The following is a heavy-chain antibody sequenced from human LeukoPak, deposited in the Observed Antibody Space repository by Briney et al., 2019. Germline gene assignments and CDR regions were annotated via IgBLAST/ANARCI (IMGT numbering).Heavy chain of an antibody. CDR2: ISPYNDNT. CDR3: ARGRSRFPEWGTMDV. V-gene: IGHV1-18*01. Sequence: GASVKVSCKASGYTFTSYGIGWVRQAPGQGLEWMGWISPYNDNTNYAQKLQGRVTLTLDTSTSTAYMELRSLRYDDTAVYYCARGRSRFPEWGTMDVWGKGTTVTVSS. J-gene: IGHJ6*03. CDR1: GYTFTSYG. D-gene: IGHD3-16*01.